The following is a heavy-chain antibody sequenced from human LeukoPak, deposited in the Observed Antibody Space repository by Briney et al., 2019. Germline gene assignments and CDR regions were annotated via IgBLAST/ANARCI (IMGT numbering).Heavy chain of an antibody. CDR2: ITGSGGRT. CDR1: GFSFSSYG. J-gene: IGHJ4*02. D-gene: IGHD5-24*01. V-gene: IGHV3-23*01. CDR3: ARDIRMASFDY. Sequence: GGSLRLSCAASGFSFSSYGMNWVRQAPGKGLEWVSGITGSGGRTYYADSVKGRFTISRDNSKNTLYLQVNSLRADDTAVYYCARDIRMASFDYWGQGTLVTVSS.